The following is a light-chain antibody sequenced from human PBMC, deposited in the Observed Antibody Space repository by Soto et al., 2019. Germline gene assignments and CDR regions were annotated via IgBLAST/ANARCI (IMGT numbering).Light chain of an antibody. J-gene: IGLJ2*01. V-gene: IGLV1-47*02. CDR2: GNN. CDR3: ATWDDSLSGVV. Sequence: QSVLTQPPSASGTPGQRVTISCFGSSSNIGNNYVYWYQHLPGTAPKLIIYGNNMRPSGVPDRLSGSKSGTSASLAISGLRSEDEADYYCATWDDSLSGVVFGGGTKLTV. CDR1: SSNIGNNY.